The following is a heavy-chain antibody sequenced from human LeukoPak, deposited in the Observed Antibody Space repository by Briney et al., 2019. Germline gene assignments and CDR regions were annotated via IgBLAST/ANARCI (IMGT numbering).Heavy chain of an antibody. Sequence: SQTLSLTCAISGDSVSSNSAAWNWIRQSPSRGLEWLGRTYYRSKWYNDYAGSVKSRITINPDTSKNQFSLQLNSVTPEDTAVYYCARAAQPWYYDSSGLGYWFDPWGQGTLVTVSS. CDR3: ARAAQPWYYDSSGLGYWFDP. CDR2: TYYRSKWYN. CDR1: GDSVSSNSAA. D-gene: IGHD3-22*01. J-gene: IGHJ5*02. V-gene: IGHV6-1*01.